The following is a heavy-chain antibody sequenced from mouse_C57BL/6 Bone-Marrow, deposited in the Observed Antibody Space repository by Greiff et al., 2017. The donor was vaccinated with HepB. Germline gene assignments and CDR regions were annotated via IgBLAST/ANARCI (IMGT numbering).Heavy chain of an antibody. CDR3: ARDYYDYSFDY. J-gene: IGHJ2*01. V-gene: IGHV3-6*01. D-gene: IGHD2-4*01. CDR2: ISYDGSN. CDR1: GYSITSGYY. Sequence: VQLKESGPGLVKPSQSLSLTCSVTGYSITSGYYWNWIRQFPGNKLEWMGYISYDGSNNYNPSLKNRISITRDTSKNQFFLKLNSVTTEDTATYYCARDYYDYSFDYWGQGTTLTVSS.